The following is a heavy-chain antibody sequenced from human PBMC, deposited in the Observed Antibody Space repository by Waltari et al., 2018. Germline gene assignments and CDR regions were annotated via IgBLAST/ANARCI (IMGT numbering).Heavy chain of an antibody. CDR3: AKDPRGVEGSGWYDLGYFDY. CDR2: IWYDGSNK. V-gene: IGHV3-33*03. CDR1: GFTFSSYG. J-gene: IGHJ4*02. Sequence: QVQLVESGGGVVQPGRSLRLSCAASGFTFSSYGMHWVRQAPGYGLGWVAGIWYDGSNKYYADAVKGRFTISMDKSKNTLYLKMNSRRAEDTAVYYCAKDPRGVEGSGWYDLGYFDYWGQGTLVTVAS. D-gene: IGHD6-19*01.